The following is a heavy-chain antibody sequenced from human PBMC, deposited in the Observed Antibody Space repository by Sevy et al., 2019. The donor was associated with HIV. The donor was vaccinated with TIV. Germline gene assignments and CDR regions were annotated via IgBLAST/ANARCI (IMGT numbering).Heavy chain of an antibody. CDR3: ARDVAAGDF. V-gene: IGHV3-7*01. D-gene: IGHD2-21*01. CDR1: GFTFTRYW. CDR2: INEDGTEK. J-gene: IGHJ4*02. Sequence: GGSLRLSCAASGFTFTRYWMTWVRQAPGKGLQWQGNINEDGTEKYYRDSVRRRFTISRDNAKKSLHLQMNSLRVDDTGDYYCARDVAAGDFWGQGTLVTVSS.